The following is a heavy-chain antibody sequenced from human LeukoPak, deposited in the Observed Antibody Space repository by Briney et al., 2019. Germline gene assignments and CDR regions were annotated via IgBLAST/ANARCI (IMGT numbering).Heavy chain of an antibody. D-gene: IGHD6-13*01. V-gene: IGHV3-72*01. J-gene: IGHJ4*02. CDR2: SRNKADSYTA. CDR1: GFTFSDSF. Sequence: PWGPLKLSFASSGFTFSDSFMSWVRRAPGKGLEGVGRSRNKADSYTAEYAASVKGRFTISRDESKNSLYLQISSLETEDAAVYYCATSSWYRLAYWGQGSLVTVSS. CDR3: ATSSWYRLAY.